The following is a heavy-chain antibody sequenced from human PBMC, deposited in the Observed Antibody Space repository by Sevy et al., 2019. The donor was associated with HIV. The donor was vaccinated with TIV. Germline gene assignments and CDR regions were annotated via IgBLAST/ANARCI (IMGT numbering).Heavy chain of an antibody. J-gene: IGHJ4*02. CDR3: AKEGGSHYDTSGSFDD. CDR2: ISGSGGST. D-gene: IGHD3-22*01. V-gene: IGHV3-23*01. Sequence: GGSLRLSCTTSGFTFRIYAMSWVRQAPGKGLEWVSAISGSGGSTYYADSVKGRFTISRDNSKNTLYLQMNSLRAEDTAVCYWAKEGGSHYDTSGSFDDWGQGTRVTVSS. CDR1: GFTFRIYA.